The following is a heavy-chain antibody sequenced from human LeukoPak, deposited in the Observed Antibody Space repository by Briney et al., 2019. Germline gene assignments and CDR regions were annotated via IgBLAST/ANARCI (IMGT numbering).Heavy chain of an antibody. V-gene: IGHV3-30-3*01. CDR1: GFTFSSYA. CDR2: ISYDGSNK. CDR3: AGDPLGGDSNLNPFFDY. J-gene: IGHJ4*02. Sequence: GGSLRLSCAASGFTFSSYAMHWVRQAPGKGLEWVAIISYDGSNKYYADSVKGRFTISRDNSRSTLYLQMNSLRSEDTAVYFCAGDPLGGDSNLNPFFDYWGQGTLVTVSS. D-gene: IGHD3-16*01.